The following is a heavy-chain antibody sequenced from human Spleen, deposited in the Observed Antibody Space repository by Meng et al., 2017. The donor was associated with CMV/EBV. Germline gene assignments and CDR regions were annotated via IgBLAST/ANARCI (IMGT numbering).Heavy chain of an antibody. CDR2: IIGSGGGT. CDR1: GFNFKNYA. J-gene: IGHJ4*02. Sequence: RGCLRPSCPASGFNFKNYAISWVRQAPGEGLEWVSGIIGSGGGTHYADSVKGRFTISRDNSKNTLYLQMNRLRAEDTAVYYCAKDSSTTPSGGDCYWFDDWGQGTLVTVSS. D-gene: IGHD2-21*01. V-gene: IGHV3-23*01. CDR3: AKDSSTTPSGGDCYWFDD.